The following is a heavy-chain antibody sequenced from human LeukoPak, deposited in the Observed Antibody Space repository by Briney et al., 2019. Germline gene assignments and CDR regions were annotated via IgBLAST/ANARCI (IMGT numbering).Heavy chain of an antibody. J-gene: IGHJ5*02. CDR1: GFIFSSYW. V-gene: IGHV3-7*03. CDR3: AREPPRERWFDT. CDR2: IKCDGSEK. D-gene: IGHD1-1*01. Sequence: GGSLRLSCTASGFIFSSYWMSWVRQAPGKGLEWVANIKCDGSEKYYVDSVKGRFTISRDNAKNSLYLQMNSLRAEDTAVYYCAREPPRERWFDTWGQGTLVTVYS.